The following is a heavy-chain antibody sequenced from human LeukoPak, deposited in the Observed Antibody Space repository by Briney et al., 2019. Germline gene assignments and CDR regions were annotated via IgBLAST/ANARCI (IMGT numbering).Heavy chain of an antibody. V-gene: IGHV1-46*01. Sequence: ASVKVSCKASGYTFTSYYMHWVRQVPGQGLEWMGIINPSGGSTSYAQKFQGRVTMTRDTSTSTVYMELSSLRSEDTAVYYCASLNTATNWFDPWGQGTLVTVSS. D-gene: IGHD5-18*01. CDR3: ASLNTATNWFDP. CDR1: GYTFTSYY. J-gene: IGHJ5*02. CDR2: INPSGGST.